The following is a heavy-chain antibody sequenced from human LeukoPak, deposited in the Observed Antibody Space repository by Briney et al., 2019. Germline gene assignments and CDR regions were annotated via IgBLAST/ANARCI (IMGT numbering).Heavy chain of an antibody. V-gene: IGHV4-39*07. CDR2: VFYNGAT. Sequence: SETLSLTCTVSGGSVSSSSYYWGWVRQPPGKGLEWIATVFYNGATQYNPSLKSRVTISVDTSKNRFSLRMTSVTAADTAAYYCARELRYSSDASPLGVYWGQGTLVTVSS. D-gene: IGHD3-22*01. CDR3: ARELRYSSDASPLGVY. J-gene: IGHJ4*02. CDR1: GGSVSSSSYY.